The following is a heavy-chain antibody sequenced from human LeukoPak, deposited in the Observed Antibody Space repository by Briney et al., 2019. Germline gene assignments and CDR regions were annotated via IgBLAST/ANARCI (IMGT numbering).Heavy chain of an antibody. CDR2: INHSGST. CDR1: GGSFGPYY. V-gene: IGHV4-34*01. D-gene: IGHD2-21*02. Sequence: PSETLSLTCAVYGGSFGPYYWSWIRQPPGKGLEWIGEINHSGSTNYNPSLKSRVTISVDTSKNQFSLRLSSVTAADTAVYYCARGGFYCGGDCYVDYWGQGTLVTVPS. J-gene: IGHJ4*02. CDR3: ARGGFYCGGDCYVDY.